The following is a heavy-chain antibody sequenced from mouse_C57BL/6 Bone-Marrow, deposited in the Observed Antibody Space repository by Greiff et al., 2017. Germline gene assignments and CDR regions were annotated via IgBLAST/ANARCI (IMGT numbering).Heavy chain of an antibody. Sequence: QVQLQQPGAELVKPGASVKLSCKASGYTFTSYWMQWVKQRPGQGLEWIGEIDPSDSYTNYNQKFKGKATLTVDTSSSTAYMQLSSLTSEDSAVYYCARPSSNYNYAMDYWGQGTSVTVSS. D-gene: IGHD2-5*01. CDR2: IDPSDSYT. CDR1: GYTFTSYW. CDR3: ARPSSNYNYAMDY. V-gene: IGHV1-50*01. J-gene: IGHJ4*01.